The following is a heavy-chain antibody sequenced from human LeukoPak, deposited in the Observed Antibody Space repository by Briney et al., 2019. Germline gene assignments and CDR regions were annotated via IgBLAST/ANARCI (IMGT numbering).Heavy chain of an antibody. V-gene: IGHV4-30-4*08. Sequence: PSETLSLTCTVFGGSFSSGDYYWSWIRQPPGKGLEWIGYIYYSGSTYYNPSLKSRVTISVDTSRNQFSLKLSSVTAADTAVYYCARVVPAAMLFDYWGQGTLVTVSS. CDR2: IYYSGST. CDR1: GGSFSSGDYY. D-gene: IGHD2-2*01. J-gene: IGHJ4*02. CDR3: ARVVPAAMLFDY.